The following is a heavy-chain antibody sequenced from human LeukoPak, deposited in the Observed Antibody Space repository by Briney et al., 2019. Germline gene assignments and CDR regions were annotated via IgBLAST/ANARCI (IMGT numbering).Heavy chain of an antibody. CDR1: GFTFSSYG. J-gene: IGHJ4*02. CDR2: ISGSGGST. Sequence: GGSLRLSCAASGFTFSSYGMSWVRQAPGKGLEWVSAISGSGGSTYYADSVKGRFTISRDNSENTLYLQMNSLRAEDTAVYYCAKKALMATILSPVGYWGQGTLVTVSS. V-gene: IGHV3-23*01. CDR3: AKKALMATILSPVGY. D-gene: IGHD5-12*01.